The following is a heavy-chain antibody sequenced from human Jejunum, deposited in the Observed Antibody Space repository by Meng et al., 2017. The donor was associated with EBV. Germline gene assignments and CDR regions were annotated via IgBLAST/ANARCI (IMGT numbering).Heavy chain of an antibody. D-gene: IGHD1-14*01. CDR2: ISDNEGT. CDR1: DGSFSCYY. Sequence: QIHQVGVGLLKPSAPLSLTVPVYDGSFSCYYWSWIRQPPGKGLEWIGEISDNEGTKYNPSLKSRVTVSLDTSKNQFSLRLSSVTAADTALYYCARGPDHSKQGYWGQGTLVTVSS. CDR3: ARGPDHSKQGY. V-gene: IGHV4-34*01. J-gene: IGHJ4*02.